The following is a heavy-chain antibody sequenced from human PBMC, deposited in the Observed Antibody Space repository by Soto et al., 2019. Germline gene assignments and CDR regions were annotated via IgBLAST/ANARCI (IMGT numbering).Heavy chain of an antibody. V-gene: IGHV4-34*01. CDR1: GGYVSGYY. Sequence: QVQLQQWGAGLLKPSETLSLTCAVYGGYVSGYYWSWIRQPPGKGLEWIGEINHSGSTNYNPSLKSRVTIAVDTSKNQFSLKLRSFTAADTAVYYCARQRGPKVPSGGLFYPWGQGTMVTVSS. J-gene: IGHJ5*02. D-gene: IGHD1-1*01. CDR3: ARQRGPKVPSGGLFYP. CDR2: INHSGST.